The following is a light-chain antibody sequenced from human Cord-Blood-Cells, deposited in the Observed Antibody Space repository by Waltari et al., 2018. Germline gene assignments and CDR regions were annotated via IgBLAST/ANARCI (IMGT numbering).Light chain of an antibody. CDR2: DAS. J-gene: IGKJ2*01. Sequence: QMTLAPAPLSAYVGARVTITCRASQSISSWLAWYQQKPGKAPKLLIYDASSLESGVPSRFSGSGSGTEFTLTISSLQPDDFATYYCQQYNSYSFTFGEGTKLEIK. V-gene: IGKV1-5*01. CDR3: QQYNSYSFT. CDR1: QSISSW.